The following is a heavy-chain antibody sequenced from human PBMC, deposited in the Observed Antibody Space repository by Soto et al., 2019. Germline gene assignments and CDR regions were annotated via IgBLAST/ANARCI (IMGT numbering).Heavy chain of an antibody. V-gene: IGHV3-33*06. Sequence: GGSLRLSCAASGFTFSNYGMHWARQAPGKGLEWVAAILYDGSNKYYADSVKGRFTISRDNSKNTLYLQMNSLTAEDTAVYYCVKGEYYYDSSGYYPFDYWGQGTLVTVSS. CDR1: GFTFSNYG. CDR2: ILYDGSNK. J-gene: IGHJ4*02. CDR3: VKGEYYYDSSGYYPFDY. D-gene: IGHD3-22*01.